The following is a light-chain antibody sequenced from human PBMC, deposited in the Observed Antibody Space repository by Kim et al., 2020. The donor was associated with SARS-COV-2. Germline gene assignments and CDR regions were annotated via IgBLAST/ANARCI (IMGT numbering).Light chain of an antibody. CDR2: DAS. CDR3: QQRNNWPLT. Sequence: LSPGERAPRSGRASQSVSTFLAWYQQKPGQAPRPLIYDASKRASGIPARFSGSGSGTDFTLTISSLEPEDFAVYYCQQRNNWPLTFGGGTKVDIK. CDR1: QSVSTF. V-gene: IGKV3-11*01. J-gene: IGKJ4*01.